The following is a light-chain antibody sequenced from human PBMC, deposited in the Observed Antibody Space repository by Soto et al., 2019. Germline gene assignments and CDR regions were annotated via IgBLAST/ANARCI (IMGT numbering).Light chain of an antibody. Sequence: QSALTQPPSASGSPGQSVTISCTGTSSDVGGYNYVSWYQQHPGKAPKLMIYEVSKRPSGVPDRFSGSKSGNTASLTVSGLQAEDEADYYCSSYAGSNVVVFGGWTQLTVL. J-gene: IGLJ2*01. V-gene: IGLV2-8*01. CDR1: SSDVGGYNY. CDR3: SSYAGSNVVV. CDR2: EVS.